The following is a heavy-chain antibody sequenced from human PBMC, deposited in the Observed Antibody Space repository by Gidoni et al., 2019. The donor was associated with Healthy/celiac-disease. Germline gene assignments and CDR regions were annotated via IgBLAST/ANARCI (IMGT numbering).Heavy chain of an antibody. D-gene: IGHD6-19*01. V-gene: IGHV3-21*01. CDR1: GFTFSSYS. CDR2: ISSSSSYI. CDR3: ARDEGKQWLVRNYYYGMDV. Sequence: EVQLVESGGGLVKPGGSLRLCCAASGFTFSSYSMNWVRQAPGKGLEWVSSISSSSSYIYYADSVKGRFTISRDNAKNSLYLQMNSLRAEDTAVYYCARDEGKQWLVRNYYYGMDVWGQGTTVTVSS. J-gene: IGHJ6*02.